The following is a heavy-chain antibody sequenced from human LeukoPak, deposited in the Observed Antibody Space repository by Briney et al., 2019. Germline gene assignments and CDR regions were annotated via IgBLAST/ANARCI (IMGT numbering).Heavy chain of an antibody. CDR1: GYTFTSHF. Sequence: ASVKVSCKASGYTFTSHFMHWVRQAPGQGLEWMGIINPRGGSTSYTQKFQGRVTMTRDTSTSTVYMELSSLRSEDTAVYYCARLGAIAAAGQGGAAFDIWGQGTMVTVSS. J-gene: IGHJ3*02. CDR3: ARLGAIAAAGQGGAAFDI. CDR2: INPRGGST. D-gene: IGHD6-13*01. V-gene: IGHV1-46*01.